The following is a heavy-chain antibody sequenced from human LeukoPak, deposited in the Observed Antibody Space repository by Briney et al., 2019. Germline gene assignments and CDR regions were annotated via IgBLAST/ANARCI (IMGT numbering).Heavy chain of an antibody. CDR2: ISSSSSYI. Sequence: GGSLRLSCAASGFTFSSYSMNWDRQAPGKGLECVSSISSSSSYIYYADSVKGRFTISRDNAKNSLYLQMNSLRAEDTAVYYCARDPSGSSYGGVDYFDYWGQGTLVTVSS. V-gene: IGHV3-21*01. CDR1: GFTFSSYS. D-gene: IGHD1-26*01. CDR3: ARDPSGSSYGGVDYFDY. J-gene: IGHJ4*02.